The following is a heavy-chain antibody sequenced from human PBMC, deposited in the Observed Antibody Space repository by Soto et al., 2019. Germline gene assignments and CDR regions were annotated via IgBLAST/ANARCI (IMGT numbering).Heavy chain of an antibody. J-gene: IGHJ6*03. V-gene: IGHV3-7*01. CDR1: GFTFSSYW. Sequence: GGSLRLSCAASGFTFSSYWMSWVRQAPGKGLEWVANIKQDGSEKYYVDSVKGRFTISRDNAKNSLYLQMNSLRAEDTAVYYCARNYGSGSYYTGIYYYYYYMDVWGKGTTVTVSS. CDR3: ARNYGSGSYYTGIYYYYYYMDV. CDR2: IKQDGSEK. D-gene: IGHD3-10*01.